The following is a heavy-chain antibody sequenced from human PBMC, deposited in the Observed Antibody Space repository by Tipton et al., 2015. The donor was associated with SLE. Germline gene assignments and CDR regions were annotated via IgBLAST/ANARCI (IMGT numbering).Heavy chain of an antibody. V-gene: IGHV3-23*01. Sequence: SLRLSCAAAGFNIGDYSMAWVRQAPGKGLEWVSTINGTSTETWHADSVKGRFTISRDNSKNTLYLQMDRLRAEDTAVYFCAKDYWGDRAQFDYWGQGTLVTVSS. CDR3: AKDYWGDRAQFDY. J-gene: IGHJ4*02. D-gene: IGHD2-21*01. CDR1: GFNIGDYS. CDR2: INGTSTET.